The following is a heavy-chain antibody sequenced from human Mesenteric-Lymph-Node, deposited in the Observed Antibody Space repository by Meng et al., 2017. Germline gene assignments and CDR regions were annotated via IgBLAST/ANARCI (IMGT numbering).Heavy chain of an antibody. J-gene: IGHJ4*02. Sequence: GESLKISCAASGFTVSSNYMSWVRQAPGKGLEWVSVIYSGGSTYYADSVKGRFTISRDNSKNTLYLQMNSLRAEDTAVYYCAREVPAAAGRRGAYYFDYWGQGTLVTDSS. D-gene: IGHD6-13*01. CDR3: AREVPAAAGRRGAYYFDY. CDR2: IYSGGST. V-gene: IGHV3-66*02. CDR1: GFTVSSNY.